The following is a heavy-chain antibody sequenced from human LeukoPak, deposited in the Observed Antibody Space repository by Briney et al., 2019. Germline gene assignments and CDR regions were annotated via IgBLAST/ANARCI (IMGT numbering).Heavy chain of an antibody. CDR1: VGSFSGYY. J-gene: IGHJ4*02. CDR3: ARRSVGTMGD. D-gene: IGHD3-10*01. CDR2: INHSGST. V-gene: IGHV4-34*01. Sequence: SETLSLTCAVYVGSFSGYYWSWIRQPPGKGLEWIGEINHSGSTNYNPSLKSRVTISVDTSKNQFSLKLSSVTAADTAVYYCARRSVGTMGDWGQGTLVTVSS.